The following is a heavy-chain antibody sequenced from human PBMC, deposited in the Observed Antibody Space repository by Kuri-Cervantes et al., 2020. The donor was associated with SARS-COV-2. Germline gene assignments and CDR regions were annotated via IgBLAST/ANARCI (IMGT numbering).Heavy chain of an antibody. Sequence: GESLKISCAASGFSFSGYAMHWVRQAPGKGLEWVALISYDGSIKYYADSVKGRFTISRDNSKNTLYLQMNSLRAEDTAVYYCARDGRGYSGYDYVYFVYWGQGTLVTVSS. J-gene: IGHJ4*02. CDR1: GFSFSGYA. CDR2: ISYDGSIK. D-gene: IGHD5-12*01. CDR3: ARDGRGYSGYDYVYFVY. V-gene: IGHV3-30*04.